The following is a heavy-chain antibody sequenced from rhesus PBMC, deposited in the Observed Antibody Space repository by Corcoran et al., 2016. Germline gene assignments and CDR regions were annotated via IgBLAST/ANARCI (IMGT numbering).Heavy chain of an antibody. CDR2: IGGSSDST. J-gene: IGHJ6*01. CDR3: ARNYEDDYGYYYTPYGLDS. V-gene: IGHV4-65*02. CDR1: GGSISSSPW. Sequence: QVQLQESGPGLVKPSETLSLTCAVSGGSISSSPWWSWIRQPPGKGLEWIGNIGGSSDSTYYNPSLKSRVTISKDTSKNQVALKLSAVTAADTAVYYCARNYEDDYGYYYTPYGLDSWGQGVVVTVSS. D-gene: IGHD3S6*01.